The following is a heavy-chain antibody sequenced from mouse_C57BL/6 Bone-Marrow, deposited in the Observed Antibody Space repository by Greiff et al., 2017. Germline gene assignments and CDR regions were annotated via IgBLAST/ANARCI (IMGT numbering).Heavy chain of an antibody. V-gene: IGHV1-47*01. Sequence: VLLQQSGAELVKPGASVKMSCKASGYTFTTYPIEWMKQNHGKSLEWIGNFHPYNDDTKYNEKFKGKATLTVEKSSSTVYLELSRLPSDDSAVYYCARGGNYGGYYFDYWGRGTTLTVSS. J-gene: IGHJ2*01. CDR2: FHPYNDDT. D-gene: IGHD2-1*01. CDR1: GYTFTTYP. CDR3: ARGGNYGGYYFDY.